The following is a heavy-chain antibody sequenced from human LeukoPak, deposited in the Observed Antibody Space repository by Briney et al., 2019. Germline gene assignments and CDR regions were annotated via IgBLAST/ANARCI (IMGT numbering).Heavy chain of an antibody. V-gene: IGHV1-69*13. CDR2: IIPIFGTA. Sequence: VASVKVSCTASGGTFSSYAISWVRQAPGQGLEWMGGIIPIFGTANYAQKFQGRVTITADESTSTAYMELSSLRSEDTAVYYCARGTEYYDILTGPPREGYYYYYGMDVWGQGTTVTVSS. J-gene: IGHJ6*02. CDR1: GGTFSSYA. D-gene: IGHD3-9*01. CDR3: ARGTEYYDILTGPPREGYYYYYGMDV.